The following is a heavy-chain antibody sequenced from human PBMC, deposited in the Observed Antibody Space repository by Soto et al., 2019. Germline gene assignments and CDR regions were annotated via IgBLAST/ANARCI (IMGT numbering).Heavy chain of an antibody. CDR3: AREDMVRGVIHYDYFDY. CDR1: GFTFSSYW. D-gene: IGHD3-10*01. V-gene: IGHV3-7*01. J-gene: IGHJ4*02. Sequence: GGSLRLSCAASGFTFSSYWMSWVRQAPGKGLEWVANIKQDGSEKYYVDSVKGRFTISRDNAKNSLYLQMNSLRAEDTAVYYCAREDMVRGVIHYDYFDYWGQGTLVTVSS. CDR2: IKQDGSEK.